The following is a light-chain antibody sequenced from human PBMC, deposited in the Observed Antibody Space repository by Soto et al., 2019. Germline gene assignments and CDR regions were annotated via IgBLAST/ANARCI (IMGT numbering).Light chain of an antibody. V-gene: IGKV1-5*01. CDR1: QSISSW. CDR2: DAS. Sequence: DIQMTQSPSTLSASVGDRVTITCRASQSISSWLAWYQQKPGKAPKLLIYDASSLESGVPSRFSGSGSGTGFTLIIGSLQPDDFATDCCQQYYSYSPTFGQGTKVEIK. J-gene: IGKJ1*01. CDR3: QQYYSYSPT.